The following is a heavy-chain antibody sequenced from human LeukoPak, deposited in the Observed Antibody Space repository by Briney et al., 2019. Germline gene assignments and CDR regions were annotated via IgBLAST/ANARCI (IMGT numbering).Heavy chain of an antibody. CDR2: INWNGGST. J-gene: IGHJ4*02. D-gene: IGHD3-22*01. CDR3: ARGRGITMIVVVPYYFDY. CDR1: GFTFDDYG. V-gene: IGHV3-20*04. Sequence: GGSLRLSCAASGFTFDDYGMSWVRQAPGKGLEWVSGINWNGGSTGYADCAKGRFTISRDNAKNSLYLQINSLRAEDTALYYCARGRGITMIVVVPYYFDYWGQGPLVTVSS.